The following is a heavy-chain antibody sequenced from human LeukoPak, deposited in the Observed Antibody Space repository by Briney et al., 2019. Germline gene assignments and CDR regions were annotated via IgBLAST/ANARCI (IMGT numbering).Heavy chain of an antibody. J-gene: IGHJ4*02. V-gene: IGHV4-38-2*02. CDR1: GYSFSSGYY. CDR2: IYHSGSS. Sequence: SETLSLTCTVSGYSFSSGYYWGWIRQPPGKGLEWIGSIYHSGSSNYNPSLKSRVTISVDKSNNQFSLKLSSVTAADTAVYYCARDVGARLPGYWGQGTLVTVSS. CDR3: ARDVGARLPGY. D-gene: IGHD6-6*01.